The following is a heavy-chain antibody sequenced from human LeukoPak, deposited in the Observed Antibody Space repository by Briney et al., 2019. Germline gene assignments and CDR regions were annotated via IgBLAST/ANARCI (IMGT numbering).Heavy chain of an antibody. Sequence: ASVKVSCKASGYTFTGYYMHWVRQAPGQGLEWMGWINPNNGGTNYAQKLQGRVTMTRDTSISTAYMELSRLRSDDTAIYYCARPSCSSTSCGADYWGQGTLVTVSS. CDR1: GYTFTGYY. CDR3: ARPSCSSTSCGADY. CDR2: INPNNGGT. J-gene: IGHJ4*02. D-gene: IGHD2-2*01. V-gene: IGHV1-2*02.